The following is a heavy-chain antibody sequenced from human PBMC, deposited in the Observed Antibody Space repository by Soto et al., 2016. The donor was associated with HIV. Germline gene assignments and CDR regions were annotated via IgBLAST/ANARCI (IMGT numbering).Heavy chain of an antibody. CDR2: ISTISSTI. V-gene: IGHV3-48*01. CDR1: GFTFRNYN. J-gene: IGHJ4*02. CDR3: ARALRGYQRLLGCGPFDS. Sequence: EVQLVESGGGLVQPGGSLRLSCAASGFTFRNYNMNWVRQAPGKGLEWVSYISTISSTIYYADSVKGRVTISRDNAKNSLYLEINGLRAEDTAVYYCARALRGYQRLLGCGPFDSWGLGTLVTVSS. D-gene: IGHD2-2*01.